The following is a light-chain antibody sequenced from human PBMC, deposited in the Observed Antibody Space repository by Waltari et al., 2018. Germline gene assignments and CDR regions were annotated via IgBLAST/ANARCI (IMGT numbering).Light chain of an antibody. Sequence: EIVLTQSLGTLSLSPGERGTLSCRASQSVSRFLAWYQQKPGQAPRLLIYGASTRATGIPDCSLTISRLEPEDFAVYYCQKYDRLPATFGQGTKVEIK. V-gene: IGKV3-20*01. J-gene: IGKJ1*01. CDR1: QSVSRF. CDR3: QKYDRLPAT. CDR2: GAS.